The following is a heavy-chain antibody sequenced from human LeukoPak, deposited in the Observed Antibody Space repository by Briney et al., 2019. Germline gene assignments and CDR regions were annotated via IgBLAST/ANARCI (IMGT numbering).Heavy chain of an antibody. Sequence: GASVKVSCKASGYTFTSYGISWVRQAPGQGLEWMGWISAYNGNTNYAQKLQGGVTMTTDTSTSTAYMELRSLRSDDTAVYYCARMAEVRIAAAQYYFDYWGQGTLVTVSS. J-gene: IGHJ4*02. V-gene: IGHV1-18*01. CDR1: GYTFTSYG. D-gene: IGHD6-13*01. CDR3: ARMAEVRIAAAQYYFDY. CDR2: ISAYNGNT.